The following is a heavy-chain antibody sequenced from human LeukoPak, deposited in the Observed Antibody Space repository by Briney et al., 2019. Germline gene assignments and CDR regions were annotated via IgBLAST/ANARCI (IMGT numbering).Heavy chain of an antibody. CDR2: ISGSGGST. D-gene: IGHD6-13*01. CDR1: GFTFSSYA. V-gene: IGHV3-23*01. J-gene: IGHJ4*02. CDR3: AKDHRSGYSSSWPIPGDY. Sequence: GGSLRLSCAASGFTFSSYAMSWVRQAPGEGLEWVSAISGSGGSTYYADSVKGRFTISRDNSKNTLYLQMNSLRAEETAVYYCAKDHRSGYSSSWPIPGDYWGQGTLVTVSS.